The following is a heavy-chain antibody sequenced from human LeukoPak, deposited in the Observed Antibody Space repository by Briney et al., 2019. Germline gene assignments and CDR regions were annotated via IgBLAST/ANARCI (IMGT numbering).Heavy chain of an antibody. CDR1: GFTFDDYA. V-gene: IGHV3-43*02. CDR2: ISGDGGST. Sequence: PGGSLRLSCAASGFTFDDYAMHWVRQAPGKGLEWVSLISGDGGSTYYADSVKGRFTISRDNSKNSQYLQMNSLRTEDTALYYCAKDKEAFIAAAGEIFDYWGQGTLVTVSS. CDR3: AKDKEAFIAAAGEIFDY. D-gene: IGHD6-13*01. J-gene: IGHJ4*02.